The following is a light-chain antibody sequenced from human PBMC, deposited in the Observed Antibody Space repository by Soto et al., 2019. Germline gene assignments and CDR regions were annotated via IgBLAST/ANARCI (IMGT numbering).Light chain of an antibody. Sequence: IVLTQSPGTLSLSPGERATLSCRASQSVSSSHLAWYQHKPGQAPRLLIYAASSRATGSPDRFSSGGSGTDFTLTISSLEPEDFAVYYCQHFGNSLWTFGQGTKVDIK. V-gene: IGKV3-20*01. CDR1: QSVSSSH. CDR2: AAS. J-gene: IGKJ1*01. CDR3: QHFGNSLWT.